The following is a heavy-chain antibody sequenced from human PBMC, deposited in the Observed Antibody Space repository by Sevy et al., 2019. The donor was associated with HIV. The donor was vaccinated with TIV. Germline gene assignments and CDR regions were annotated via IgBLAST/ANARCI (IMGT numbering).Heavy chain of an antibody. J-gene: IGHJ4*02. CDR3: ARVGGYGYFDY. CDR1: GGSMSSGAYS. Sequence: SETLSLTCAVSGGSMSSGAYSWSWIRQPPGKGLEWIGYIYHSGSTYYNPSLKSRVTISVDRSKNQFSLKLSSVTAADTAVYYCARVGGYGYFDYWGQGTLVTVSS. CDR2: IYHSGST. D-gene: IGHD2-15*01. V-gene: IGHV4-30-2*01.